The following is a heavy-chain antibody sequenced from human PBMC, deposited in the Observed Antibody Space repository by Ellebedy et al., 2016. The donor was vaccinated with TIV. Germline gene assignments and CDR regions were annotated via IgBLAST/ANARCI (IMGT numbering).Heavy chain of an antibody. CDR2: ISSSSSYT. Sequence: GGSLRLXCAASGFTFSDYYMSWIRQAPGKGLEWVSYISSSSSYTNYADSVKGRFTISRDNAKNSLYLQMNSLRAEDTAVYYCARATYDCSGGSCPLGYWGQGTLVTVSS. CDR3: ARATYDCSGGSCPLGY. D-gene: IGHD2-15*01. CDR1: GFTFSDYY. V-gene: IGHV3-11*05. J-gene: IGHJ4*02.